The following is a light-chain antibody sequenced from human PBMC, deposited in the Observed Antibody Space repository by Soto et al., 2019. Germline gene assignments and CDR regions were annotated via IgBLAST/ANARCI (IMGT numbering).Light chain of an antibody. J-gene: IGKJ2*01. CDR1: QNILYSSSNKNY. CDR3: HQYYSTPYA. CDR2: WAS. V-gene: IGKV4-1*01. Sequence: DIVMTQSPDSLAVSLGERATINCKSSQNILYSSSNKNYLSWYQQKPGQPPKLLISWASTRESGVPDRFSGSGSETDFTLTISSLQAEDVAVYYCHQYYSTPYAFGQGTKVDIK.